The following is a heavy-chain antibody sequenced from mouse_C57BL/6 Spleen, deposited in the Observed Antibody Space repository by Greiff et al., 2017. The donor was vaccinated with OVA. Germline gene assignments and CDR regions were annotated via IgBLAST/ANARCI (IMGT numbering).Heavy chain of an antibody. Sequence: QVQLQQSGAELVKPGASVKISCKASGYAFSSYWMNWVKQRPGKGLEWIGQIYPGDGDTNYNGKFKGKATLTADKSSSTAYMQLSSLTSEDSAVYFCARNGDSSGYGYFDYWGQGTTLTVSS. J-gene: IGHJ2*01. CDR3: ARNGDSSGYGYFDY. D-gene: IGHD3-2*02. V-gene: IGHV1-80*01. CDR2: IYPGDGDT. CDR1: GYAFSSYW.